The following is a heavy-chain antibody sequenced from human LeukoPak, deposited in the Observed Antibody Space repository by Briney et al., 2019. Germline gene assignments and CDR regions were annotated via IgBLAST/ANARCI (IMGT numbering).Heavy chain of an antibody. D-gene: IGHD3-10*01. CDR3: VNSGFGP. Sequence: GGSLRLSCAASGFTFSSYGMHWVRQAPGKGLEWVAFIHYDGTNEYYADSVKGRFTISRDNFKNTLSLQMNGLRVEDTALYHCVNSGFGPWGQGTLVTVSS. CDR2: IHYDGTNE. V-gene: IGHV3-30*02. CDR1: GFTFSSYG. J-gene: IGHJ5*02.